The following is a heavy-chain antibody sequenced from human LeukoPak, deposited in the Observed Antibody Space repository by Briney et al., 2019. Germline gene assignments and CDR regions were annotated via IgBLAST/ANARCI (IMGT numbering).Heavy chain of an antibody. CDR1: GGSISSYY. CDR3: AREKSRRGFIYYFDY. Sequence: SETLSLTCTVSGGSISSYYWSWIRQPAGEGLEWIGRIYTSGSTNYNPSLKSRVTISVDKSKNQFSLKLSSVTAADTAVYYCAREKSRRGFIYYFDYWGQGTLVTVSS. D-gene: IGHD3-10*01. V-gene: IGHV4-4*07. CDR2: IYTSGST. J-gene: IGHJ4*02.